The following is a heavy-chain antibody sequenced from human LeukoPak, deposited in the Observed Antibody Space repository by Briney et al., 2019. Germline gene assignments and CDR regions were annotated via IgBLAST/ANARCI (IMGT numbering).Heavy chain of an antibody. CDR3: AMSRYYGSGPNWFDP. CDR2: IIPIFGTA. Sequence: SVKVSCKASGSTFSSYAISWVRQAPGQGLEWMGGIIPIFGTANYAQKFQGRVTITADESTSTAYMELSSLRSEDTAVYYCAMSRYYGSGPNWFDPWGQGTLVTVSS. V-gene: IGHV1-69*13. D-gene: IGHD3-10*01. CDR1: GSTFSSYA. J-gene: IGHJ5*02.